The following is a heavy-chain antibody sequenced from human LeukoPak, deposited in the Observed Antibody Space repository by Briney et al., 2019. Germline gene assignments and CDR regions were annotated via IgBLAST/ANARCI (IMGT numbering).Heavy chain of an antibody. V-gene: IGHV3-30*19. CDR1: GFTFSSYG. Sequence: QTGGSLRLSCAASGFTFSSYGMHWVRQAPGKGLEWVAVISYAGSNKYYADSVKGRFTISRDNSKNTLYLQMNSLRAEDTAVYYCARAGGYSSGCRHTLCAFDIWGQGTMVTVSS. CDR3: ARAGGYSSGCRHTLCAFDI. J-gene: IGHJ3*02. D-gene: IGHD6-19*01. CDR2: ISYAGSNK.